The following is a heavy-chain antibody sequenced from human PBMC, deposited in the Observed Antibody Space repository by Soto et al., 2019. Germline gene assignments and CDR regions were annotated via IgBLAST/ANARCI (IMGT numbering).Heavy chain of an antibody. CDR2: IMSKADGGTT. CDR1: GFTFSKAW. J-gene: IGHJ4*02. D-gene: IGHD1-26*01. CDR3: TTDSGMSPYSFDY. Sequence: GGSLRLSCATSGFTFSKAWVGWVRQAPGKGLEWVGRIMSKADGGTTDYAAPVKGRFTISRDDSKSTLYLQMNSLKTEDTAFYYCTTDSGMSPYSFDYWGQGTLVTVAS. V-gene: IGHV3-15*01.